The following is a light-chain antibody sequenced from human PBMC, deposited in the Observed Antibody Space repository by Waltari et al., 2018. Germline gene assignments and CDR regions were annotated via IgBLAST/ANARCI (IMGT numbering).Light chain of an antibody. V-gene: IGLV2-23*02. CDR2: EVT. Sequence: QSALTQPASVSGSPGQSITISCTGTSSDVGSYHLVSWYQQDPGKAPKLIIYEVTKRPSGVSNRFSGSKSGNTASLTISGLQAEDEAEYYCSSYAGSRVSYVFGIGTKVTVL. CDR3: SSYAGSRVSYV. CDR1: SSDVGSYHL. J-gene: IGLJ1*01.